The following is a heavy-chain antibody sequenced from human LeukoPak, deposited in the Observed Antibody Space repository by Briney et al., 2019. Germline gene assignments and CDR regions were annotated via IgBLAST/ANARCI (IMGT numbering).Heavy chain of an antibody. CDR1: GGTFSSYA. CDR2: IIPIFGTA. CDR3: AAVQGGYSGYDGYYMDV. V-gene: IGHV1-69*13. J-gene: IGHJ6*03. Sequence: SVKVSCKASGGTFSSYAISWVRQAPGQGLEWMGGIIPIFGTANYAQKFQGRVTITADESTSTAYMELSSLRSEDTAVYYCAAVQGGYSGYDGYYMDVWGKGTTVTVSS. D-gene: IGHD5-12*01.